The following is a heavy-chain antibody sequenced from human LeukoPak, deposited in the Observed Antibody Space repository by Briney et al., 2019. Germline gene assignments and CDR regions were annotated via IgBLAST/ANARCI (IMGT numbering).Heavy chain of an antibody. J-gene: IGHJ4*02. CDR1: GFTFSSSA. CDR2: ISSNGGST. CDR3: ARDLSGGGLDY. Sequence: GGSLRLSCAASGFTFSSSAMHWVRQAPGKGLEYVSGISSNGGSTYYANSVKGRFTISRDNSKNTLYLQMGSLRAEDMAVYYCARDLSGGGLDYWGQGTLVTVSS. D-gene: IGHD3-10*01. V-gene: IGHV3-64*01.